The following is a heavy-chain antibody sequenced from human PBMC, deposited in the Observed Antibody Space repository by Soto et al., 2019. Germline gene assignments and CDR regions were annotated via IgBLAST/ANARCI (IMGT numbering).Heavy chain of an antibody. V-gene: IGHV1-18*01. CDR1: GYTFTSYG. Sequence: ASVKVSCKASGYTFTSYGISWVRQAPGQGLEWMGWISAYNGNTNYAQKLQGRVTMTTDTPTSTAYMELRSLRSDDTAVYYCARESTYYYDSRGRAYNWFDPWGQGTLVTVSS. J-gene: IGHJ5*02. CDR3: ARESTYYYDSRGRAYNWFDP. D-gene: IGHD3-22*01. CDR2: ISAYNGNT.